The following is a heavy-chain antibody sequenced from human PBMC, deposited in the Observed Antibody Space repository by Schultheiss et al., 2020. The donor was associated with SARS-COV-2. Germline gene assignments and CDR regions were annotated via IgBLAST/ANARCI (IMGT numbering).Heavy chain of an antibody. V-gene: IGHV4-39*07. J-gene: IGHJ4*02. D-gene: IGHD3-3*01. Sequence: SETLSLTCTVSGGSISSSSYYWGWIRQPPGKGLEWIGEIYHSGSPNYNPSLKSRVIMSVDTSKNQFSLKLSSVTAADTAVYYCASYDFWSGYYTADYWGQGTLVTVSS. CDR3: ASYDFWSGYYTADY. CDR2: IYHSGSP. CDR1: GGSISSSSYY.